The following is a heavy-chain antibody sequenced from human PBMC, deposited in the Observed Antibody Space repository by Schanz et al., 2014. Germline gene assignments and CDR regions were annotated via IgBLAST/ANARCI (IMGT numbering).Heavy chain of an antibody. D-gene: IGHD1-1*01. CDR3: ARDVGRPGHFWYFDL. J-gene: IGHJ2*01. V-gene: IGHV1-2*02. Sequence: QVHLVQSGAEVKKPGASVKVSCKASGYVFTAYYMHWVRQAPGQGLEWMGVTNPNGGAEFAQKFQGRISMTRDTSTTTFYMELSSLTSDDTAVYFCARDVGRPGHFWYFDLWGRGTLVTVSS. CDR1: GYVFTAYY. CDR2: TNPNGGA.